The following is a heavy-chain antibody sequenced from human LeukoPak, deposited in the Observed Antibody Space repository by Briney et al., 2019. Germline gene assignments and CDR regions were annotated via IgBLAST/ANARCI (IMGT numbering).Heavy chain of an antibody. J-gene: IGHJ4*02. CDR3: ATVGANKDY. D-gene: IGHD1/OR15-1a*01. CDR1: GGSISSYY. V-gene: IGHV4-59*01. Sequence: SETLSLTCTVSGGSISSYYWSWIRQPPGKGLEWIGYIYYSGSTNYNPSLKSRATISVDTSKNQFSLKLSSVTAADTAVYYCATVGANKDYWGQGTLVTVSS. CDR2: IYYSGST.